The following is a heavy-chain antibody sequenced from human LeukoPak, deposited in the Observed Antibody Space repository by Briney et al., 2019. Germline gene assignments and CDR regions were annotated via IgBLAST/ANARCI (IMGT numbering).Heavy chain of an antibody. CDR3: ARGIKSSGWYNWFDP. J-gene: IGHJ5*02. V-gene: IGHV4-39*01. D-gene: IGHD6-19*01. Sequence: PSKTLSLTCTVSGGSISSSSYYWGWIRQPPGKGLEWIGSIYYSGSTYYNPSLKSRVTISVGTSKNQFSLKLSSVTAADTAVYYCARGIKSSGWYNWFDPWGQGTLVTVSS. CDR2: IYYSGST. CDR1: GGSISSSSYY.